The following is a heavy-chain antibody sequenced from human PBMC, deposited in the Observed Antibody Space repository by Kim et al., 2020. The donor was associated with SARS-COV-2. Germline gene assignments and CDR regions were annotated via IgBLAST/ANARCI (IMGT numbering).Heavy chain of an antibody. J-gene: IGHJ3*01. CDR3: ARGANTLSAFDL. Sequence: NEAGRLQGRVTMTRNQSISTVYMELSRLKSDDTAVYYCARGANTLSAFDLWGQGTMVTVSS. V-gene: IGHV1-2*02.